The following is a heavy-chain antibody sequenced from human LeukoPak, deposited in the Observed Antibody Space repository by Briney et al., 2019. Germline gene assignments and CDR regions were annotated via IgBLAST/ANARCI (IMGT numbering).Heavy chain of an antibody. J-gene: IGHJ6*02. CDR2: IYYSGST. D-gene: IGHD6-19*01. Sequence: SETLSLTCTVSGGSISSYYWSWIRQPPGKGLEWIGYIYYSGSTNYNPSLKSRVTISVDTSKNQSSLKLSSVTAADTAVYYCARDSSPYYYYGMDVWGQGTTVTVSS. CDR3: ARDSSPYYYYGMDV. CDR1: GGSISSYY. V-gene: IGHV4-59*01.